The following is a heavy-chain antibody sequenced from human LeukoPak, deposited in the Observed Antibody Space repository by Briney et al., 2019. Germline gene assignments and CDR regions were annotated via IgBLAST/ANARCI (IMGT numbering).Heavy chain of an antibody. V-gene: IGHV3-21*01. Sequence: GGSLRLSCAASGFTFSSYSMNWVRQAPGKGLEWVSSISSSGSYIYYADSVKGRFTISRDNAKNSLYLQMNSLRAEDTAVYYCARAQNYGYGSGSYLQYYFDYWGQGTLVTVSS. CDR3: ARAQNYGYGSGSYLQYYFDY. CDR1: GFTFSSYS. J-gene: IGHJ4*02. CDR2: ISSSGSYI. D-gene: IGHD3-10*01.